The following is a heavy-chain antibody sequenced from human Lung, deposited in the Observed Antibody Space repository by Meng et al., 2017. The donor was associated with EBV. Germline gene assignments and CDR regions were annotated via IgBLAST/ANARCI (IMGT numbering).Heavy chain of an antibody. Sequence: VQVWQQGSELREPGASVKVSCKASGHTLARYAMYWLPHAPGQGLEWMRGINTNTGNPTYAQGFTGRFVFSLDTSVSTAYLQISSLNAEDTAVYYCARDKIAVAGITGDYWGQGTLVTVSS. D-gene: IGHD6-19*01. CDR2: INTNTGNP. CDR3: ARDKIAVAGITGDY. CDR1: GHTLARYA. V-gene: IGHV7-4-1*02. J-gene: IGHJ4*02.